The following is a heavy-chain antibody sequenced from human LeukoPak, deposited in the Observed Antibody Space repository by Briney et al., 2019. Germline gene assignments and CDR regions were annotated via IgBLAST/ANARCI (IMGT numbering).Heavy chain of an antibody. CDR3: ARGHPGLPSARRLFDLNLRAFDY. Sequence: SETLSLTCAVYGGSFSGYYWSWIRQPPGKGLEWIGEIKHSGSTNYNPSLKSRVTISVDTSKNQFSLKLSSVTAADTAVYYCARGHPGLPSARRLFDLNLRAFDYWGQGTLVTVSS. CDR1: GGSFSGYY. V-gene: IGHV4-34*01. J-gene: IGHJ4*02. CDR2: IKHSGST. D-gene: IGHD2-15*01.